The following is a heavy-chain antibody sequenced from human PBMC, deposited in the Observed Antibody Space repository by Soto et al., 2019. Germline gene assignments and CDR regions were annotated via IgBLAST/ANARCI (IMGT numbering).Heavy chain of an antibody. Sequence: QVQLQESGPGLVKPSETLSLTCTVSGGSISSYYWCWMRQPPGKGLEWLGYIYYSGSTNYDPSLKSRVTIYVDTSKIPFSMKLSSVTAADTAVQYCAKAYAFDLSGHSTMVTFSS. V-gene: IGHV4-59*12. CDR2: IYYSGST. CDR3: AKAYAFDL. CDR1: GGSISSYY. J-gene: IGHJ3*01.